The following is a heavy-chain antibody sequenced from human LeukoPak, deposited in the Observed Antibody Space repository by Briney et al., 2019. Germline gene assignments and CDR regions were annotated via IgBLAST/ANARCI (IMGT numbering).Heavy chain of an antibody. Sequence: PGGSLSFSWAASGFTFDFYAMLWFRQAPGKGLEWVSGISLNSLKTGYADSVKGRFIISRDNAKNSLYLQMNSLRSEDTALYYCVKDDGWYSWGQGTMVTVSS. D-gene: IGHD2-15*01. CDR2: ISLNSLKT. CDR3: VKDDGWYS. CDR1: GFTFDFYA. V-gene: IGHV3-9*01. J-gene: IGHJ3*01.